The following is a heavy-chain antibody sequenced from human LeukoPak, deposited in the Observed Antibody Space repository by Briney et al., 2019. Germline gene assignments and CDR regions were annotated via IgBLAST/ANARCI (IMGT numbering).Heavy chain of an antibody. Sequence: SVTVSCMASGGTFSSYAISWVRQAPGQGLEWMGRIIPIFGIANYAQKFQGRVTITADKSTSTAYMELSSLRSEDTAVYYCAREVVTTNRNWFDPWGQGTLVTVSS. V-gene: IGHV1-69*04. J-gene: IGHJ5*02. CDR1: GGTFSSYA. D-gene: IGHD4-11*01. CDR2: IIPIFGIA. CDR3: AREVVTTNRNWFDP.